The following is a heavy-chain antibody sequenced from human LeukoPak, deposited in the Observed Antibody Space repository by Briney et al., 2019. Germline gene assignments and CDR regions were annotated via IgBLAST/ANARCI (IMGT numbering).Heavy chain of an antibody. J-gene: IGHJ6*03. V-gene: IGHV3-20*04. CDR2: INSNGAST. D-gene: IGHD2-8*01. CDR3: AKDRCSNGIGCYYYYMDV. Sequence: GGSLRLSCVASGFTFDGYGMCCVRQAPEKGLEWVSSINSNGASTAYVDSVKGRFTISRDNAKNSLYLQMNSLRAEDTAVYYCAKDRCSNGIGCYYYYMDVWGKGTTVTISS. CDR1: GFTFDGYG.